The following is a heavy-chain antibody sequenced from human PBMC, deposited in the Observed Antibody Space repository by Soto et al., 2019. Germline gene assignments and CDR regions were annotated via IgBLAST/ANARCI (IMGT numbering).Heavy chain of an antibody. Sequence: SETLSLTCTVSGGSISSSSYYWGWIRQPPGKGLEWIGSIYYSGSTYYNPSLKSRVTISVDTSKNQFSLKLSSVTAADTAVYYCARDWEVVVAAKRYYYYMDVWGKGTTVTVSS. V-gene: IGHV4-39*02. CDR3: ARDWEVVVAAKRYYYYMDV. CDR1: GGSISSSSYY. CDR2: IYYSGST. J-gene: IGHJ6*03. D-gene: IGHD2-15*01.